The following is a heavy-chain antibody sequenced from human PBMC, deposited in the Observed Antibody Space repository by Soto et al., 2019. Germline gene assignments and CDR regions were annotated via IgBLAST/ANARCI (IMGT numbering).Heavy chain of an antibody. CDR2: IIPIFGTE. V-gene: IGHV1-69*01. CDR3: ARERIAGSKYYYGMDV. Sequence: QVQLVQSGAEVKKPGSSVRVSCKASGGTFSSYAISWVRQAPGQGLEWMGGIIPIFGTENYAQKFQGRVTFTADESTSTAYMDLSSLRSEDTAVYYCARERIAGSKYYYGMDVWGQGTTVTVSS. J-gene: IGHJ6*02. D-gene: IGHD6-13*01. CDR1: GGTFSSYA.